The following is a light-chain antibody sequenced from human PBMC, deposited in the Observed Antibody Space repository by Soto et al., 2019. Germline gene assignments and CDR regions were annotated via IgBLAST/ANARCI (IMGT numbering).Light chain of an antibody. CDR1: ENVDTN. Sequence: EIVMTQSPATLSVSPGEGATLSCRASENVDTNLAWYQHKPGQAPRLLIYGAPTRAAGVPARFSGSGSGTEFTLTISSLESEDVAVYYCQQCHKWPRITFGPGTRLEI. CDR2: GAP. CDR3: QQCHKWPRIT. V-gene: IGKV3-15*01. J-gene: IGKJ5*01.